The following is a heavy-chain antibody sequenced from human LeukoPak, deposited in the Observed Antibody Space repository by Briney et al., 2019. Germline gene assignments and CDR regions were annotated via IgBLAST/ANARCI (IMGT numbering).Heavy chain of an antibody. Sequence: GGSLRLSCAASGVIFSSYRMHWVRQAPGKGLEWVAVISYDGSNKYYADSVKGRFTISRDNSKNTLYLQMNSLRAEDTAVYYCARDPGYCSSTSCYFDAFDIWGQGTMVTVSS. CDR3: ARDPGYCSSTSCYFDAFDI. V-gene: IGHV3-30-3*01. J-gene: IGHJ3*02. CDR1: GVIFSSYR. D-gene: IGHD2-2*01. CDR2: ISYDGSNK.